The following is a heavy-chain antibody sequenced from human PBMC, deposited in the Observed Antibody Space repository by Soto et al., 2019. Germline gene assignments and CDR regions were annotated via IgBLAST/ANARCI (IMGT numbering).Heavy chain of an antibody. V-gene: IGHV3-9*01. CDR2: ISWNTCSV. J-gene: IGHJ4*02. CDR1: GFTFNEYA. Sequence: SLRLSCVASGFTFNEYAIHWVRQAPGKGLEWVSRISWNTCSVDYADSVKGRFTISRDKAKNSLYLQMNSLRTEDTALYYCAKDGCNTSSCYYFDYWGQGTLVTVSS. D-gene: IGHD6-13*01. CDR3: AKDGCNTSSCYYFDY.